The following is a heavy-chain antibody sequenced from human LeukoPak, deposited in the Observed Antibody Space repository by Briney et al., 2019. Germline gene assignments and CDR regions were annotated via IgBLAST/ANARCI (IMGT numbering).Heavy chain of an antibody. J-gene: IGHJ4*02. CDR3: ARDRSPTYYDSSGYYY. V-gene: IGHV1-46*01. CDR1: GYTFTSYY. CDR2: INPSGGST. Sequence: SXXVSCKASGYTFTSYYMHWVRQAPGHGLEWMGIINPSGGSTSYAQKFQGRVTMTRDTSTSTVYMELSSLRSEDTAVYYCARDRSPTYYDSSGYYYWGQGTLVTVSS. D-gene: IGHD3-22*01.